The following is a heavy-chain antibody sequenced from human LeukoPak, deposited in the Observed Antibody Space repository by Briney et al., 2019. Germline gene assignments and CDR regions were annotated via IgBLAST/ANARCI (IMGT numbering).Heavy chain of an antibody. V-gene: IGHV4-4*07. CDR3: AIALSSSLYY. CDR1: GGSISSYY. J-gene: IGHJ4*02. Sequence: NSSETLSLTCTVSGGSISSYYWSWIRQPAGKGLEWIGRIYTSGSTDYNPSLKSRVTMSVDTSKNQFSLKLSSVTAADTAVYYCAIALSSSLYYWGQGTLVTVSS. CDR2: IYTSGST. D-gene: IGHD6-13*01.